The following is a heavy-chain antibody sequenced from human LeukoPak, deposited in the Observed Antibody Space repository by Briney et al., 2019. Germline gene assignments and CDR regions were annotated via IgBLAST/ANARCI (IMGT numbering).Heavy chain of an antibody. Sequence: GESLKISCAASGFPFSSYVMSWVRQAPGKGLEWVSYINHNGETIYYPDFVKGRFTISRDNAKNSLYLQMNSLRDEDTAVYYCARDNDWAFDYWGQGTLVTVSS. J-gene: IGHJ4*02. CDR2: INHNGETI. CDR3: ARDNDWAFDY. CDR1: GFPFSSYV. V-gene: IGHV3-48*02. D-gene: IGHD3-9*01.